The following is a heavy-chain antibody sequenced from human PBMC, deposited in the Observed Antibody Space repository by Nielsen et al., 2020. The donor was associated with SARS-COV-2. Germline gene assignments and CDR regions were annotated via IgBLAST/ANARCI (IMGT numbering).Heavy chain of an antibody. CDR2: VPYGGNKR. CDR1: GFRFTDYG. D-gene: IGHD3-22*01. Sequence: GESLKISCAASGFRFTDYGMHWVRQAPGKGLEWVAFVPYGGNKRYYAVAVRGRFTISRDNAKNSLYLQMNSLRAEDTAVYYCARTYYYDSSGYSVFDYWGQGTLVTVSS. V-gene: IGHV3-33*05. J-gene: IGHJ4*02. CDR3: ARTYYYDSSGYSVFDY.